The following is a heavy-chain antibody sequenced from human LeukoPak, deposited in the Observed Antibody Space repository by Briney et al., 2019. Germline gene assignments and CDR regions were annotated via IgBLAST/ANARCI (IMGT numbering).Heavy chain of an antibody. V-gene: IGHV4-59*11. Sequence: PSETLSLTCTLSGGSISNLYWSWIRLPPGKGLEWIGYIYYNGDTNYNPSLKSRVTISLDTSKNQFSLKLSSVTAADTAVYYCAREAYYGAGSNWFDPWGQGTLVTVSS. CDR3: AREAYYGAGSNWFDP. CDR2: IYYNGDT. D-gene: IGHD3-10*01. J-gene: IGHJ5*02. CDR1: GGSISNLY.